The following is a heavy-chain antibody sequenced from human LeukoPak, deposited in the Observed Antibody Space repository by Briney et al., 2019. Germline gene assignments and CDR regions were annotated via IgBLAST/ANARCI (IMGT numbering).Heavy chain of an antibody. D-gene: IGHD5-18*01. CDR3: ARHEEDTAMALGY. Sequence: PSETLSLTCTVSGGSISSYYWSWIRQPPGKGLEWIGYIYYSGSTNYNPSLKSRVTISVDTSKNQFSLKLSSVTAADTAVYYCARHEEDTAMALGYWGQGTLVTVSS. CDR1: GGSISSYY. CDR2: IYYSGST. J-gene: IGHJ4*02. V-gene: IGHV4-59*08.